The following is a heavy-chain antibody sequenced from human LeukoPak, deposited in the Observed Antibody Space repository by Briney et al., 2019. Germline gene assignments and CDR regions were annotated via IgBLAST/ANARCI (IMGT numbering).Heavy chain of an antibody. Sequence: PGGSLRLSCAASGFTFRTYTMHWVRPAPGKGLGWVASISYDGYYKYYAESVKGPFIISRDNSKNTLYLQINSLRADDTAVYYCASAGAVTDSFVHWGEGTLVIVSS. CDR2: ISYDGYYK. D-gene: IGHD4-23*01. CDR1: GFTFRTYT. CDR3: ASAGAVTDSFVH. V-gene: IGHV3-30-3*01. J-gene: IGHJ5*02.